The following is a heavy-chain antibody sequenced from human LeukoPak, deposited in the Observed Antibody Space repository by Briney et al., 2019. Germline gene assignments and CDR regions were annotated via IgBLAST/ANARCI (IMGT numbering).Heavy chain of an antibody. CDR2: IIPIFGTA. CDR3: ARDHAVAAAGRYYYYGMDV. CDR1: GGTFSSYA. Sequence: SVKVSCKASGGTFSSYAISWVRQAPGRGLEWMGGIIPIFGTANYAQKFQGRVTITADESTSTAYMELSSLRSEDTAVYYCARDHAVAAAGRYYYYGMDVWGQGTTVTVSS. V-gene: IGHV1-69*13. J-gene: IGHJ6*02. D-gene: IGHD6-13*01.